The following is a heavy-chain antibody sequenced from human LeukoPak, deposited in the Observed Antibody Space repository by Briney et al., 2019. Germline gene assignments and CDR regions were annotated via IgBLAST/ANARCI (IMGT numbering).Heavy chain of an antibody. Sequence: GGFLRLSCAASGFTFSSYAMNWGRQAPGKGLEWVSAISGSGDGTYYADSVKGRFTVSRDNSKNTLYLQMNNLRAEDSAVYYCANGVGGYCSSTDCRAYDNWGQGTLVTVSS. D-gene: IGHD2-2*01. J-gene: IGHJ4*02. CDR3: ANGVGGYCSSTDCRAYDN. CDR2: ISGSGDGT. V-gene: IGHV3-23*01. CDR1: GFTFSSYA.